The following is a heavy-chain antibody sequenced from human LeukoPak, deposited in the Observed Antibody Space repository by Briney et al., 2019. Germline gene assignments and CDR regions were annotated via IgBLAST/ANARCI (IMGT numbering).Heavy chain of an antibody. CDR2: ISTSGSAI. CDR3: ARYTWSDRGGAMDV. Sequence: GGSLRLSCAASGFTFSTYNMNWVRQAPGKGLEWVSYISTSGSAIYYADSVKGRFTISRDNARNSLYLQMNSLRDEDTAVYYCARYTWSDRGGAMDVWGQGTTVTVSS. V-gene: IGHV3-48*02. D-gene: IGHD1-1*01. CDR1: GFTFSTYN. J-gene: IGHJ6*02.